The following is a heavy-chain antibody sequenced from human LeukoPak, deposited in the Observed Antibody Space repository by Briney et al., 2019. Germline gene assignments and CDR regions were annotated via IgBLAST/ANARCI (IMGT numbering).Heavy chain of an antibody. D-gene: IGHD6-19*01. J-gene: IGHJ5*02. Sequence: GGSLRLSCAASGFTFNSYAMHWVRQAPGKGLEYVSAISSNGGSTYYANSVKGRFTISRDNSKNTLYLQMGSLRSEDTAVYYCARASSWYSSGFDWFDPWGQGTLVTVSS. V-gene: IGHV3-64*01. CDR2: ISSNGGST. CDR1: GFTFNSYA. CDR3: ARASSWYSSGFDWFDP.